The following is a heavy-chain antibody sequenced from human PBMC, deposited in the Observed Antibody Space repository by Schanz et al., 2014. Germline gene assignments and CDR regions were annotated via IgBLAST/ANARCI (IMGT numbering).Heavy chain of an antibody. J-gene: IGHJ4*02. CDR2: IWYDGSNK. CDR1: GFTFRNYG. CDR3: ARDNGRIPAANSFDY. D-gene: IGHD1-26*01. Sequence: VQLLESGGGLVQPGGSLRLSCAASGFTFRNYGMSWVRQAPGQGLEWVAIIWYDGSNKYYADSVKGRFTISRDNSKNTLFLQMSSLRAEDTAVYYCARDNGRIPAANSFDYWGQGILVTVS. V-gene: IGHV3-33*08.